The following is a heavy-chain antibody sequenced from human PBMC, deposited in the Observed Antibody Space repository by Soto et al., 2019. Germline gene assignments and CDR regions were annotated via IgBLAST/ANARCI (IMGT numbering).Heavy chain of an antibody. CDR3: ATVGTGSYNWLDP. D-gene: IGHD1-26*01. V-gene: IGHV3-74*01. CDR1: GFTFSTYW. J-gene: IGHJ5*02. CDR2: INSDGSTT. Sequence: EVQLVESGGGLVQPGGSLRLSCAASGFTFSTYWMHWVRQAPGKGLVWVSRINSDGSTTTYADSVKGRFTISRDNAKNTLYLQMNSLRAEDTAVYFSATVGTGSYNWLDPWGQGTLVTVSS.